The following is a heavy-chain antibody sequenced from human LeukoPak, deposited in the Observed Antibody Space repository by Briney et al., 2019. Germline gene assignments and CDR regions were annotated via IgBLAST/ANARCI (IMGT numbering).Heavy chain of an antibody. CDR3: ARGRAILIAAPRSDWFDP. V-gene: IGHV1-18*01. CDR1: GYTFTSYG. Sequence: ASVKVSCKASGYTFTSYGISWVRQAPGQGLEWMGWISAYNGSTNYAQKLQGRVTMTTDTSTSTAYMELRSLRSDDTAVYYCARGRAILIAAPRSDWFDPWGQGTLVTVSS. D-gene: IGHD6-13*01. J-gene: IGHJ5*02. CDR2: ISAYNGST.